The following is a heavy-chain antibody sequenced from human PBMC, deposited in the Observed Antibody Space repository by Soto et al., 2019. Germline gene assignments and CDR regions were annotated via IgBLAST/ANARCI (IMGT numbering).Heavy chain of an antibody. CDR1: GDSITGSY. Sequence: PSVTLSLTCTVSGDSITGSYWSLIRQPPGKTLEWIGYIYHSGTTTYNPSLKSRVSISVDTSKNQFSLRLTSVIAADTAVYYCARDMPYAAGSLAGCDYWGQGILVTVSS. D-gene: IGHD1-26*01. J-gene: IGHJ4*02. CDR3: ARDMPYAAGSLAGCDY. CDR2: IYHSGTT. V-gene: IGHV4-59*01.